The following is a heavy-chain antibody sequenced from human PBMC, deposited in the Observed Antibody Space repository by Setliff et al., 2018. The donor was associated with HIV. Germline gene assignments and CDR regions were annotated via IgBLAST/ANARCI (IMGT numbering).Heavy chain of an antibody. CDR2: ISDSGSKS. Sequence: PGGSLRLSCAASGFTFSTYDMNWVRQAPGKGLEWVSGISDSGSKSYYADSVKGRFTISRDNAKNSLYLQMNSLRVEDTAVYYCARAPEDAFDIWGQGTMVTVSS. CDR1: GFTFSTYD. CDR3: ARAPEDAFDI. V-gene: IGHV3-23*01. J-gene: IGHJ3*02.